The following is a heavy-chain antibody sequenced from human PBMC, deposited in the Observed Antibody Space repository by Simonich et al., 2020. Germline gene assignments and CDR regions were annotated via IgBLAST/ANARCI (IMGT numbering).Heavy chain of an antibody. Sequence: QLQLQESGPGLVKPSETLSLTCTVSGGSISSSSYYWGWIRQPPGKGLEWIGSIYYSGSTYYNPSLTRRVTMSVDTSKNQFSLKLSSVTAADTAVYYCARHAGFAFDIWGQGTMVTVSS. CDR2: IYYSGST. J-gene: IGHJ3*02. V-gene: IGHV4-39*01. CDR1: GGSISSSSYY. CDR3: ARHAGFAFDI. D-gene: IGHD6-13*01.